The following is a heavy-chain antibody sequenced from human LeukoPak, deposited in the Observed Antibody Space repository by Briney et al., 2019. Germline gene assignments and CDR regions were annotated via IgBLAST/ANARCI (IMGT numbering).Heavy chain of an antibody. V-gene: IGHV4-30-2*01. J-gene: IGHJ4*02. CDR2: IYHSGST. CDR3: ARSMVRGAPYFDY. CDR1: GGSISSGGYS. D-gene: IGHD3-10*01. Sequence: SQTLSLTCAVSGGSISSGGYSWSWIRQPPGKGLEWIGYIYHSGSTYYNPSLKSRVTISVDRSKNQFSLKLSSVTAADTAVYHCARSMVRGAPYFDYWGQGTLVTVSS.